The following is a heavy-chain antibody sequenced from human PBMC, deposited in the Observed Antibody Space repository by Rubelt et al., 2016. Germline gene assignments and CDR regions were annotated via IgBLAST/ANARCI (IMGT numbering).Heavy chain of an antibody. V-gene: IGHV3-11*01. Sequence: VESGGVLVKPGGSLRLSCAASGFPFSDYYMSWIRQAPGKGLEWLSYISSSGSSIYYADSVRGRFTVSRDNAKKSLYLQMNSLRAEDTAVYYCAKTGIALAGVLDSWGQGTLVTVS. CDR2: ISSSGSSI. CDR1: GFPFSDYY. J-gene: IGHJ4*02. D-gene: IGHD6-19*01. CDR3: AKTGIALAGVLDS.